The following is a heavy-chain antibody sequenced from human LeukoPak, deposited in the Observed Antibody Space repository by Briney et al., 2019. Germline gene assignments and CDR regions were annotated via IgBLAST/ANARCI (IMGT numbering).Heavy chain of an antibody. CDR3: ARNQAEPTYYDFWSGYYFYYYYYGMDV. J-gene: IGHJ6*02. V-gene: IGHV1-8*01. CDR1: GYTFTSYD. CDR2: MNPNSGNT. D-gene: IGHD3-3*01. Sequence: ASVKVSCKASGYTFTSYDTNWVRQATGQGLEWMGWMNPNSGNTGYAQKFQGRVTMTRNTSISTAYMELSSLRSEDTAVNYCARNQAEPTYYDFWSGYYFYYYYYGMDVWGQGTTVTVSS.